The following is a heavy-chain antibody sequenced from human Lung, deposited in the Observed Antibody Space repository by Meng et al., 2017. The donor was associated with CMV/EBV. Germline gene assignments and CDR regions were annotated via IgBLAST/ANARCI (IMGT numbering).Heavy chain of an antibody. J-gene: IGHJ4*02. D-gene: IGHD3-10*01. Sequence: QLPLQEPGPGLGKPSETLSLTCTVSGGSISSSNYYWDWIRQPPGKGLEWIGAIYHSGSTSYNPSLQSRVTMFVDTSKNQFSLMLTSVTATDTAVYYCARRRGGSGRDCWGQGTLVTVSS. CDR1: GGSISSSNYY. CDR2: IYHSGST. CDR3: ARRRGGSGRDC. V-gene: IGHV4-39*01.